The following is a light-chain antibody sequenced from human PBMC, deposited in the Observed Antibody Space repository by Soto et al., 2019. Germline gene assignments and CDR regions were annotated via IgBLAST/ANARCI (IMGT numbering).Light chain of an antibody. Sequence: QSALTQPASVSGSPGQSITISCSGSSSDVGGYNSVSWYQQHPGKAPKLPIYEVTNRPSGLSNRFSGSKSGSAASLTISWLQAEDEADYYCNSYTSSGTYVFGTGTKVTVL. J-gene: IGLJ1*01. CDR3: NSYTSSGTYV. CDR1: SSDVGGYNS. V-gene: IGLV2-14*01. CDR2: EVT.